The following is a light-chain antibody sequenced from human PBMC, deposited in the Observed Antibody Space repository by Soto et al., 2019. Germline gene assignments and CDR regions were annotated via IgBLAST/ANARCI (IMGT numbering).Light chain of an antibody. J-gene: IGKJ1*01. CDR1: QSVSSSY. CDR3: QHYGSSLWT. Sequence: EIVLTQSPGTLSLSPGERATLSCRASQSVSSSYLAWYQQKPGQAPRLLISGASSRATGIPDRFSGSGSGTDFTLIISRLEPEDFAVYYCQHYGSSLWTFGQGTKVEIK. CDR2: GAS. V-gene: IGKV3-20*01.